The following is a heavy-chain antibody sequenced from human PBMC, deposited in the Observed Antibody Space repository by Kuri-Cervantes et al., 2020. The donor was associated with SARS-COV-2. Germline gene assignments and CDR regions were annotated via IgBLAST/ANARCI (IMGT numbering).Heavy chain of an antibody. Sequence: ASVKVSCKASGYTFTSYYMHWVRQAPGQGLEWMGIINPSGGSTSYAQKFQGRVTISVDTSKNQFSLKLSSVTAADTAVYYCAGGTSRDSGLMDAFDLWGQGTMVTVSS. D-gene: IGHD3-10*01. CDR1: GYTFTSYY. CDR2: INPSGGST. CDR3: AGGTSRDSGLMDAFDL. J-gene: IGHJ3*01. V-gene: IGHV1-46*01.